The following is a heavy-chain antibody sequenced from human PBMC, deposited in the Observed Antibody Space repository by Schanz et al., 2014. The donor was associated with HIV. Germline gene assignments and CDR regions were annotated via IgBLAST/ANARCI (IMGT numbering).Heavy chain of an antibody. Sequence: QVQLVQSGAEVKKPGASVKVSCKASGYTFTGYYMHWVRQAPGQGLEWMGWINPNSGGTNYAQKFQGRVTMTRDTSISTAYMELRRLRYDDTAVYYCAMGPDYYDSSAYYRVGLWYFDLWGRGPLVTVSS. CDR3: AMGPDYYDSSAYYRVGLWYFDL. CDR2: INPNSGGT. J-gene: IGHJ2*01. CDR1: GYTFTGYY. V-gene: IGHV1-2*02. D-gene: IGHD3-22*01.